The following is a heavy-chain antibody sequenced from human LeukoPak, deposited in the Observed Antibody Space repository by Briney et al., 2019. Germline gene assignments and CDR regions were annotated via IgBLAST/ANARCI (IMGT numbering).Heavy chain of an antibody. D-gene: IGHD2-2*01. Sequence: GGSLRLSCAAPGFTFSSYSMNWVRQAPGKGLEWVSSISSSSSYIYYADSVKGRFTISRDNAKNSLYLQMNSLRAEDTAVYYCARDLICSSTSCYSYYYGMDVWGKGTTVTVSP. CDR2: ISSSSSYI. V-gene: IGHV3-21*01. CDR1: GFTFSSYS. J-gene: IGHJ6*04. CDR3: ARDLICSSTSCYSYYYGMDV.